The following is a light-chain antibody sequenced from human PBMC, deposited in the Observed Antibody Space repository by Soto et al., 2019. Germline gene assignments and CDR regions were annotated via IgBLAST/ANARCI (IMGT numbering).Light chain of an antibody. CDR3: QQYAESPLT. Sequence: EIVLTQSPGTLSVSPGERATLSCRASQSVGRNYLAWYQQKPGQAPRLLIYGASSRATSIPDRFSGSASGTDFTLTISRLEPEDFAVYYCQQYAESPLTFGGGTKVETK. CDR1: QSVGRNY. J-gene: IGKJ4*01. CDR2: GAS. V-gene: IGKV3-20*01.